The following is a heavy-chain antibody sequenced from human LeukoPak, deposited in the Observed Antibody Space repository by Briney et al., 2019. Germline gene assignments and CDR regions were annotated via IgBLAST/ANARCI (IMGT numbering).Heavy chain of an antibody. CDR1: GFTFSFNS. V-gene: IGHV3-48*01. CDR3: ARDRGHYFDY. J-gene: IGHJ4*02. CDR2: ISTSSSTI. Sequence: GGSLRLSCAASGFTFSFNSMNWFRQAPGKGLEWVSYISTSSSTIYYADSVKGRFTISRDNAKNSLFLQMNSLRAEDTAMYYCARDRGHYFDYWGQGTLVTVSS.